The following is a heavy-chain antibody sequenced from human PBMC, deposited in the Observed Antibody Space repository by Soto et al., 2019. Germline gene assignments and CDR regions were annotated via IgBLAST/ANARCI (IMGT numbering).Heavy chain of an antibody. CDR1: GFTFSSYA. Sequence: QVQLVESGGGVVQPGRSLRLSCAASGFTFSSYAMHWVRKAPGKGLEWVAVISYDGSNKYYADSVKGRFTISRDNSKNTLYLQMNSLRAEDTAVYYCARDAQSGSGSYYGTDYWGQGTLVTVSS. CDR2: ISYDGSNK. J-gene: IGHJ4*02. CDR3: ARDAQSGSGSYYGTDY. D-gene: IGHD1-26*01. V-gene: IGHV3-30-3*01.